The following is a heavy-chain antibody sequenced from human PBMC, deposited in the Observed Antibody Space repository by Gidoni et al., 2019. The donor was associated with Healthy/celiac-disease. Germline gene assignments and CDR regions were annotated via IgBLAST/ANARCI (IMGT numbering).Heavy chain of an antibody. CDR3: ARGPSSGWYEDDY. CDR2: ISYDGSNK. V-gene: IGHV3-30*01. J-gene: IGHJ4*02. CDR1: GFTFSSYA. D-gene: IGHD6-19*01. Sequence: QVQLVESGGGVVQPGRSLSLSCEASGFTFSSYAMHWVRQAPGKGLEWVAVISYDGSNKYYADSVKGRFTISRDNSKNTLYLQMNSLRAEDTAVYYCARGPSSGWYEDDYWGQGTLVTVSS.